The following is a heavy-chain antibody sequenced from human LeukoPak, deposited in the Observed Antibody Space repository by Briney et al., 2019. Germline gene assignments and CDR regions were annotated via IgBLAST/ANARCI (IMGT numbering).Heavy chain of an antibody. CDR3: ARDDYYDSSGNSFDY. V-gene: IGHV3-53*01. CDR1: GGSISSSNYY. CDR2: IYNGGST. D-gene: IGHD3-22*01. J-gene: IGHJ4*02. Sequence: ETLSLTCTVSGGSISSSNYYWGWIRQPPGKGLEWVSVIYNGGSTYYADSVKGRFTISRDNSKNTLYLQMNSLRAEDTAVYYCARDDYYDSSGNSFDYWGQGTLVSVSS.